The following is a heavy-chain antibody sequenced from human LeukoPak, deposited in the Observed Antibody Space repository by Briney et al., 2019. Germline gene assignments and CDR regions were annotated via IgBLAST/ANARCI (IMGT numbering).Heavy chain of an antibody. CDR1: GFTFSTYA. D-gene: IGHD1-26*01. Sequence: GGSLRLSCAASGFTFSTYAMSWVRQAPGRGLEWVSRISGSGEDIYYADSVRGRFTISRDNSRNTLYLQMNSLRAEDTAVYYCAKLGMYSGTSYWGQGTLVTVSS. CDR2: ISGSGEDI. CDR3: AKLGMYSGTSY. V-gene: IGHV3-23*01. J-gene: IGHJ4*02.